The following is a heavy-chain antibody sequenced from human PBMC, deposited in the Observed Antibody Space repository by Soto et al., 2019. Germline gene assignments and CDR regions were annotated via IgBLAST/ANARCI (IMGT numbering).Heavy chain of an antibody. CDR3: TRAAWFPYLSFY. Sequence: PGGALRLSCAASGFTFSRFELHWVRQAPGKGLEWISYISSSGSTAYYASSVEGRFTISRDNANNSVYLQMDSLRAEDTALYYCTRAAWFPYLSFYWGQGALVTVSS. CDR2: ISSSGSTA. V-gene: IGHV3-48*03. CDR1: GFTFSRFE. D-gene: IGHD3-10*01. J-gene: IGHJ4*02.